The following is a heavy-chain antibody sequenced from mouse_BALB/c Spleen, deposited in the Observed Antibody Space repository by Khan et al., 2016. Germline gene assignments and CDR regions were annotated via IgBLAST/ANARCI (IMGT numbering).Heavy chain of an antibody. D-gene: IGHD1-1*01. V-gene: IGHV9-3-1*01. CDR2: INTYSGES. CDR1: GYTFTNYG. J-gene: IGHJ1*01. CDR3: ERYRYYDGSSRYFDV. Sequence: QIQLVQSGPELKKPGKTVKISCKASGYTFTNYGMNWVKQAPGKGLKWMGWINTYSGESTYADDFKGRFAFSLETSANTAYLQINNLKNEDTATXVCERYRYYDGSSRYFDVWGAGTTVTVSA.